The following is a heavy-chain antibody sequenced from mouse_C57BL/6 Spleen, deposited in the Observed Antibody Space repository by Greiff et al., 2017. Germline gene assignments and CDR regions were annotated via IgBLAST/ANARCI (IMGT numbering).Heavy chain of an antibody. CDR1: GYTFTSYG. Sequence: QVQLQQSGAELARPGASVKLSCKASGYTFTSYGISWVKQRTGQGLEWIGEIYPRSGNTYYNEKFKGKATLTADKSSSTAYMELRSLTSEDSAVYFCARDYGSTREYYFDYWGQGTTLTVSS. D-gene: IGHD1-1*01. V-gene: IGHV1-81*01. CDR2: IYPRSGNT. CDR3: ARDYGSTREYYFDY. J-gene: IGHJ2*01.